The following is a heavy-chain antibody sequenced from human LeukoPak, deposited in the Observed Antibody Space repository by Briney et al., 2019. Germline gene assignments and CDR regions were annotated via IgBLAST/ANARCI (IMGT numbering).Heavy chain of an antibody. CDR1: GGSINTYY. J-gene: IGHJ4*02. D-gene: IGHD5-12*01. Sequence: PSETLSLTCTVSGGSINTYYWSWIRQPPGKGLEWIGYNHYSGSTNYNPSLKSRVTISVDTSKNQVSLNLDSVTAADTAVYYCATDKGYHYYWGQGTLVTVSS. V-gene: IGHV4-59*01. CDR3: ATDKGYHYY. CDR2: NHYSGST.